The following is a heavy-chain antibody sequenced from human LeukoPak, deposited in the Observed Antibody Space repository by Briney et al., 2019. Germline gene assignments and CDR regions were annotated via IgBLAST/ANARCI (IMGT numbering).Heavy chain of an antibody. CDR2: ISGSGGST. D-gene: IGHD1-14*01. CDR1: GFTFSSYA. CDR3: AKEGAGNRLTDAFDI. J-gene: IGHJ3*02. V-gene: IGHV3-23*01. Sequence: AGGSLRLSCAGSGFTFSSYAMSWVRQAPGKGLEWVSAISGSGGSTYYADSVKGRFTISRDNSKNTLYLQMNSLRAEDTAVYYCAKEGAGNRLTDAFDIWGQGTMVTVSS.